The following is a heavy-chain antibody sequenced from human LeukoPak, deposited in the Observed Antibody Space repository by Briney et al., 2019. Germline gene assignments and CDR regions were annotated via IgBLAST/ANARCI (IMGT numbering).Heavy chain of an antibody. CDR2: IYYSGST. Sequence: SETLSLTCTVSGGSLRSYYWSWMRQPPGKGLEGMGYIYYSGSTNYNPSLKSRVTMSVDTSKNQFSLKLSSVTAADTAVYYCAREVGYKGYFDYWGQGTLVTVSS. D-gene: IGHD1-20*01. CDR3: AREVGYKGYFDY. J-gene: IGHJ4*02. CDR1: GGSLRSYY. V-gene: IGHV4-59*01.